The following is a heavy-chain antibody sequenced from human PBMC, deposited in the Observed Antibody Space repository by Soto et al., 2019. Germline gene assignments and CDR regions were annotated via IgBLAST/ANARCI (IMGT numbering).Heavy chain of an antibody. V-gene: IGHV4-31*03. Sequence: QVQLQESGPGLVKPSQTLSLTCTVSGGSISSGGYYWTWIRQHPGKALEWTGYNYYSGITYYNPSLKSRVTISLDTSKNQSSLKLSAVTAADTAGYYCARGSSIAGLYYGMDVWCQGTTVTVSS. D-gene: IGHD6-6*01. CDR2: NYYSGIT. J-gene: IGHJ6*02. CDR1: GGSISSGGYY. CDR3: ARGSSIAGLYYGMDV.